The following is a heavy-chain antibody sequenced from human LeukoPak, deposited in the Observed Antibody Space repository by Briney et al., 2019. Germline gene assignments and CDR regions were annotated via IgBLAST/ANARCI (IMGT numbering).Heavy chain of an antibody. CDR3: ARGFNSYGYYYYYYMDV. CDR2: MNPNSGNA. J-gene: IGHJ6*03. Sequence: ASVKVSCKASGYTFTSYDINWVRQATGQGLEWMRWMNPNSGNAGYAQKFQGRVTMTRNTSISTAYMELSSLRSEDTAVYYCARGFNSYGYYYYYYMDVWGKGTTVTVSS. CDR1: GYTFTSYD. V-gene: IGHV1-8*01. D-gene: IGHD5-18*01.